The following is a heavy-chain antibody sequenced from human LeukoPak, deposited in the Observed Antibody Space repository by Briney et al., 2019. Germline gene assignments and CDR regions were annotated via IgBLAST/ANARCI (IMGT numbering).Heavy chain of an antibody. V-gene: IGHV4-59*01. CDR2: VASSGTS. J-gene: IGHJ5*02. Sequence: SEALSLTCTVSGDSLNTYYWTWIRQTPGKELEWIGFVASSGTSNYNPSLKSRVSISIDTSKNQFSLALTSVTPADTAVYYCARVVRGVVTSNWFDPWGQGTLVSVSS. CDR3: ARVVRGVVTSNWFDP. CDR1: GDSLNTYY. D-gene: IGHD2-21*02.